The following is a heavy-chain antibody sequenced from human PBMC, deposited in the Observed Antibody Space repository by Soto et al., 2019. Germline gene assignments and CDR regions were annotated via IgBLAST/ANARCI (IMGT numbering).Heavy chain of an antibody. J-gene: IGHJ5*02. D-gene: IGHD2-2*01. V-gene: IGHV4-31*03. CDR1: GGSISSGGYY. Sequence: SETLSLTCTVSGGSISSGGYYWSWIRQHPGKGLEWIGYIYYSGSTYYNPSLKSRVTISVDTSKNQFSLKLSSVTAADTAVYYCARDIEGVPAAMEITGPTRWFDPWGQGTLVTVSS. CDR3: ARDIEGVPAAMEITGPTRWFDP. CDR2: IYYSGST.